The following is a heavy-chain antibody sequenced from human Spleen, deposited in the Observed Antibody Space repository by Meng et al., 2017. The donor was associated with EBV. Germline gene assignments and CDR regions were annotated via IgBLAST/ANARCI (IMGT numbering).Heavy chain of an antibody. CDR1: GASVSGGTYH. V-gene: IGHV4-61*01. Sequence: QVQLQESGPGLVKPSEPLSPTCTVSGASVSGGTYHWSWIRQPPGKELEWIGYIYDGGTTIYNPSLKSRVTILVDASKNQFSLKLTSVTTADTAVYYCAESRSSTPGVVDYWGQGTLVTVSS. D-gene: IGHD3-10*01. J-gene: IGHJ4*02. CDR2: IYDGGTT. CDR3: AESRSSTPGVVDY.